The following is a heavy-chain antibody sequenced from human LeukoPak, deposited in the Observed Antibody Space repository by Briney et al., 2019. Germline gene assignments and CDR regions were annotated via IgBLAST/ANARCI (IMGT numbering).Heavy chain of an antibody. D-gene: IGHD5-18*01. Sequence: PGRSLRLSCAASGFTFSSHAMNWVRQAPGKGREWVSAISGSGDNTYYADSVKGRFTISRDNSKNTLYLHMSSLRAEDTAVYYCACTAYYYYYLDVWGKGTTVTVSS. J-gene: IGHJ6*03. V-gene: IGHV3-23*01. CDR3: ACTAYYYYYLDV. CDR2: ISGSGDNT. CDR1: GFTFSSHA.